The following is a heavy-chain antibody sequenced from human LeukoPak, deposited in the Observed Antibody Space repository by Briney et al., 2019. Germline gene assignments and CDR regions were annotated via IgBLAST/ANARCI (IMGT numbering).Heavy chain of an antibody. V-gene: IGHV3-7*01. Sequence: PGGSLRLSCAVSGFIFRSYWMTWVRQAPGKGLEWVANIKQDGSEKYYVDSVKGRFTISRDNAKNSLYLQMNSLRAEDTAIYYCARIDSSGYFDYWGQGTLVTVSS. CDR3: ARIDSSGYFDY. D-gene: IGHD3-22*01. CDR1: GFIFRSYW. CDR2: IKQDGSEK. J-gene: IGHJ4*02.